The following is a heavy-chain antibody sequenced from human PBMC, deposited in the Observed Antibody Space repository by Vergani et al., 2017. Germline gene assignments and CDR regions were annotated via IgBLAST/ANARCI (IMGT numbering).Heavy chain of an antibody. CDR3: AKQYFVSGNYLFDY. D-gene: IGHD3-9*01. V-gene: IGHV3-23*01. CDR1: EFTFSNYA. CDR2: ISGSGVSA. Sequence: EVQLLESGGGLVQPGGSLRPTCAAPEFTFSNYAMNWVRQAPGKGLEWVSGISGSGVSAYYTDSVKGRFTISRDNSKKMLFLQMNNLRTEDTAIYYFAKQYFVSGNYLFDYWGQGTLVTVSS. J-gene: IGHJ4*02.